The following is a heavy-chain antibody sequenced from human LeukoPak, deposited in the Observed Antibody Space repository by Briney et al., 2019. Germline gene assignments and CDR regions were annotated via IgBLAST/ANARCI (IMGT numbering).Heavy chain of an antibody. CDR3: ARGVDILTGEDWFDP. D-gene: IGHD3-9*01. J-gene: IGHJ5*02. CDR1: GFTFSDYY. V-gene: IGHV3-11*05. Sequence: GGSLRLSCAASGFTFSDYYMSWIRQAPGKGLEWVSYISSSSSYTNYADSVKGRFTISRDNAKNSLYLQMNSLRAEDTAVYYCARGVDILTGEDWFDPWGQGTLVTVSS. CDR2: ISSSSSYT.